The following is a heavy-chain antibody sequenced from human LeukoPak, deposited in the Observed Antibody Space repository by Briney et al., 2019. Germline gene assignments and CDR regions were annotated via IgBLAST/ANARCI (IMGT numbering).Heavy chain of an antibody. Sequence: SETLSLTCTVSGGSISSYYWSWIRQPPGKGLEWIGYIYYSGSTNYNPSLKSRVTISVDTSKNQFSLKLSSVTAADTAVYYCARDPHISLKNYDFWSGYPTPAAFDIWGQGTMVTVSS. D-gene: IGHD3-3*01. CDR1: GGSISSYY. J-gene: IGHJ3*02. CDR3: ARDPHISLKNYDFWSGYPTPAAFDI. CDR2: IYYSGST. V-gene: IGHV4-59*01.